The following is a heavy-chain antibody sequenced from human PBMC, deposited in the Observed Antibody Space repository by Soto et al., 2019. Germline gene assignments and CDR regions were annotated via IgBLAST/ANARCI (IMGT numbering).Heavy chain of an antibody. CDR1: GGTFSSYA. J-gene: IGHJ6*02. D-gene: IGHD2-2*01. Sequence: QVQLVQSGAEVKKPGSSVQVSCKASGGTFSSYAISWVRQAPGQGLEWMGGIITISGTANYAQKFQGRVTITAEESTSTAYMELSSLRSEDTAVYYCARAQGSSTSLEVYYYYYYGMDFWGQGTTVTVSS. CDR2: IITISGTA. CDR3: ARAQGSSTSLEVYYYYYYGMDF. V-gene: IGHV1-69*01.